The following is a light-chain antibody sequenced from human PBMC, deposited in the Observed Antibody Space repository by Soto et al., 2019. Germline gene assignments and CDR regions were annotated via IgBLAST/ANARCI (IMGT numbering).Light chain of an antibody. V-gene: IGLV4-69*01. Sequence: QLVLTQSPSASASLGASVKLTCTLSSGHSSYAIAWHQQQPEKGPRYLMKVNSDGSHSKGDGIPDRFSGSSSGAERYLTISSLQSEDEADYYCQTWGTGILVFGGGTKLTVL. J-gene: IGLJ3*02. CDR2: VNSDGSH. CDR1: SGHSSYA. CDR3: QTWGTGILV.